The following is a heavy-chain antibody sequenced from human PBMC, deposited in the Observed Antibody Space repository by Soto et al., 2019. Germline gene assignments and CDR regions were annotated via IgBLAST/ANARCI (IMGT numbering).Heavy chain of an antibody. V-gene: IGHV3-23*01. D-gene: IGHD6-13*01. CDR2: ISGSGGST. Sequence: GGSLRLSCAASGFTFSSYAMSWVRQAPGKGLEWVSAISGSGGSTYYADSVKGRFTISRDNSKNTLYLQMNSLRAEDTAVYYCAKDRGAAAGTWSGWFDPWGQGTLVTVSS. J-gene: IGHJ5*02. CDR1: GFTFSSYA. CDR3: AKDRGAAAGTWSGWFDP.